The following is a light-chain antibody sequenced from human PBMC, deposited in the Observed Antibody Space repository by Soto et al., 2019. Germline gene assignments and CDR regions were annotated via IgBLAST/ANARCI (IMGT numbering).Light chain of an antibody. J-gene: IGLJ2*01. CDR2: SNN. V-gene: IGLV1-44*01. CDR1: SSNIGSNT. CDR3: AAWDDSLNGQVV. Sequence: QSVLTQPHSASGTPGPRVPISFSGSSSNIGSNTVTLYQQLPGTAPKLLVYSNNQRPSGVPDRFSGSKSGTSASLAISGLQSEDGADYDCAAWDDSLNGQVVFGGGTTLTVL.